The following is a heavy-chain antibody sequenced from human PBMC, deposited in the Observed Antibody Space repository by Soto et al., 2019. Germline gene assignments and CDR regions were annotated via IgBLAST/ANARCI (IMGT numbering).Heavy chain of an antibody. CDR2: IYYSGST. Sequence: PSETLSLTCTVSGGSISSSSYYWGWIRQPPGKGLEWIGSIYYSGSTYYNPSLKSRVTISVDTSKNQFSLKLSSVTAADTAVYYCARISYYDFWSGYYGDYYGMDVWGQGTTVTVS. V-gene: IGHV4-39*01. D-gene: IGHD3-3*01. CDR1: GGSISSSSYY. CDR3: ARISYYDFWSGYYGDYYGMDV. J-gene: IGHJ6*02.